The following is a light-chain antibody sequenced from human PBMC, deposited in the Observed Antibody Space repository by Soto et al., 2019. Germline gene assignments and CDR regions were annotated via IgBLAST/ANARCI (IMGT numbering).Light chain of an antibody. CDR2: GAS. CDR3: QHYNSYSEA. J-gene: IGKJ1*01. Sequence: EIVLTQSPGTLSLSPGERATLSCRASQSFSSSYLAWYQQKPGQAPRLLIYGASSRATGIPDRFSGSGSGTDFTLTISRLEPEDFATYYCQHYNSYSEAFGQGTKVDIK. V-gene: IGKV3-20*01. CDR1: QSFSSSY.